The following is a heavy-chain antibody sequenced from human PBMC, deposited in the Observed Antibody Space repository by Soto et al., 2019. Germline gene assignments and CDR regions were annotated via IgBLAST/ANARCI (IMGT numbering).Heavy chain of an antibody. CDR2: ISGSGDST. CDR3: VKGEFYDSSAYYPFDS. V-gene: IGHV3-23*01. D-gene: IGHD3-22*01. Sequence: GVSLRLSCAASGFTFSTYAMNWVRQAPGKGLEWVSGISGSGDSTYYADSVKGRFTISRDNSRNTQYLQMSSLRADDTAVYYCVKGEFYDSSAYYPFDSWGQGTLVTVSS. CDR1: GFTFSTYA. J-gene: IGHJ4*02.